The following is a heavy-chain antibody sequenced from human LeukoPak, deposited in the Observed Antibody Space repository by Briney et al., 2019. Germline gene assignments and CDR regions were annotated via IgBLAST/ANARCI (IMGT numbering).Heavy chain of an antibody. V-gene: IGHV3-23*01. CDR2: ISGSGVST. J-gene: IGHJ4*02. D-gene: IGHD6-6*01. CDR3: AREVIGSSYPDY. Sequence: PGGTLRLSCAASGFTFTGDVMTWVRQAPGKGLEWVSGISGSGVSTYYADSVKGRFTISRDNAKNSLYLQMNSLRAEDTAVYYCAREVIGSSYPDYWGQGTLVTVSS. CDR1: GFTFTGDV.